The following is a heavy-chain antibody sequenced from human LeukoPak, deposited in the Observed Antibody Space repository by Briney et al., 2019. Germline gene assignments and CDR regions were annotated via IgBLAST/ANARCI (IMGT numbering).Heavy chain of an antibody. V-gene: IGHV3-21*01. CDR1: GFTFSSHW. J-gene: IGHJ4*02. CDR3: ARDRGYCSSTSCSFDY. Sequence: GGSLRLSCAASGFTFSSHWMTWVRQAPGKGLEWVSSISSSSSYIYYADSVKGRFTISRDNAKNSLYLQMNSLRAEDTAVYYCARDRGYCSSTSCSFDYWGQGTLVTVSS. D-gene: IGHD2-2*01. CDR2: ISSSSSYI.